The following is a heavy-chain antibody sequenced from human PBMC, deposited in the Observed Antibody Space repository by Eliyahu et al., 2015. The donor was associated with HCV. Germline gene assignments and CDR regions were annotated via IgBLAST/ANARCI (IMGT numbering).Heavy chain of an antibody. J-gene: IGHJ6*02. D-gene: IGHD2-2*01. Sequence: QLQLQESGPGLVKPSETLSLTCTVSGGSIRSSTSYWVWVRQPPGKGLEWIGSSYFSGSTYYNASLKSRVTVSIDTSESHFSLRLTSVTAADTAVYYCAKLGSSSWYSHGMDVWGQGITVTVSS. V-gene: IGHV4-39*02. CDR2: SYFSGST. CDR1: GGSIRSSTSY. CDR3: AKLGSSSWYSHGMDV.